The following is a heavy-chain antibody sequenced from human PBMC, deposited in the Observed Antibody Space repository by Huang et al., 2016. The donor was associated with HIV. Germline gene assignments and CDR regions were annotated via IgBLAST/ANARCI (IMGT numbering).Heavy chain of an antibody. Sequence: EVQLLESGGDLVQPGGYLRLSCAASGFSFRSYDVHGVRQAPGKVLEWVSSMSGSGGSTYYADAVKGRFTISRDNSKNTLLVQMNSLRAEDTAVYYCAKDHLMIMFGGAMSSYAFDIWGQGTVVTVSS. CDR2: MSGSGGST. V-gene: IGHV3-23*01. CDR3: AKDHLMIMFGGAMSSYAFDI. D-gene: IGHD3-16*01. CDR1: GFSFRSYD. J-gene: IGHJ3*02.